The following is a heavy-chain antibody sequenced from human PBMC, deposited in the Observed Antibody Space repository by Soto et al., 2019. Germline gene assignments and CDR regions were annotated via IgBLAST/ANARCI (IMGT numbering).Heavy chain of an antibody. D-gene: IGHD3-22*01. Sequence: TGGSLRLSCAAPGFTFRNYGMNWVRQAPGKGLEWVSYIGIGSSTKYYADSVKGRFTISRDNAKNSLYLQMNSLRAEDTAVYYCARDQLYYNDISGRPLNAFDVWGQGTMVTVSS. CDR2: IGIGSSTK. J-gene: IGHJ3*01. CDR1: GFTFRNYG. V-gene: IGHV3-48*01. CDR3: ARDQLYYNDISGRPLNAFDV.